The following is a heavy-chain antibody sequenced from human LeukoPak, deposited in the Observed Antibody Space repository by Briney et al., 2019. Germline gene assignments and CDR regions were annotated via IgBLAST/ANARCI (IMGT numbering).Heavy chain of an antibody. CDR3: ARGPIAARPDNWFDP. CDR1: GGTFSSYA. J-gene: IGHJ5*02. Sequence: SVKVSCKASGGTFSSYAISWVRQAPGQGLEWMGRIIPIFGTANYAQKFQGRVMITTDESTSTAYMELSSLRSEDTAVYYCARGPIAARPDNWFDPWGQGTLVTVSS. D-gene: IGHD6-6*01. V-gene: IGHV1-69*05. CDR2: IIPIFGTA.